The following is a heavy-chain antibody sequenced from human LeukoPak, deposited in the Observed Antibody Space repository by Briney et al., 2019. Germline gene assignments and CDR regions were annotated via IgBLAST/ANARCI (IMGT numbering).Heavy chain of an antibody. Sequence: PGGSLRLSCAASGFTFDEYVMHWVRQAPGKGLEWVSGISWNSGIIGYADSVKGRFTISRDNAKKSLYLQMNSLRPEDTALYYCTKACRAATGPDASDIWGQGTMVAVSS. V-gene: IGHV3-9*01. D-gene: IGHD6-13*01. J-gene: IGHJ3*02. CDR3: TKACRAATGPDASDI. CDR2: ISWNSGII. CDR1: GFTFDEYV.